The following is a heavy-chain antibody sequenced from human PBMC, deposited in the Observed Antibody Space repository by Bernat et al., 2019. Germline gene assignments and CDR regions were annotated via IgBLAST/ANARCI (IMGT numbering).Heavy chain of an antibody. CDR3: ARDRGVATISVYFDY. Sequence: EVQLLESGGGLVQPGGSLRLSCAASGFTFSSYAMSWVRQAPGKGLEWVSAISGSGGSTYYADSVKGRFTISRDNAKNSLYLKMNSLRAEDTAVYYCARDRGVATISVYFDYWGQGTLVTVSS. CDR2: ISGSGGST. D-gene: IGHD5-12*01. J-gene: IGHJ4*02. CDR1: GFTFSSYA. V-gene: IGHV3-23*01.